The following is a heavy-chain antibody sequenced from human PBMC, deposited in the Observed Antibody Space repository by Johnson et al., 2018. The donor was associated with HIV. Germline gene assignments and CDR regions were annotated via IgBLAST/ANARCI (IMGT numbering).Heavy chain of an antibody. CDR1: GFTFSSYG. CDR2: ISYDGSNK. CDR3: ASTPFGYDFWSGSPRGAFDI. D-gene: IGHD3-3*01. J-gene: IGHJ3*02. V-gene: IGHV3-30*03. Sequence: QVQLVESGGGVVQPGRSLRLSCAASGFTFSSYGMHWVRQAPGKGLEWVAVISYDGSNKYYADSVKGRFTISRDNSKNTLYLQMNSLRAEDTAVYYCASTPFGYDFWSGSPRGAFDIWGQGTMVTVSS.